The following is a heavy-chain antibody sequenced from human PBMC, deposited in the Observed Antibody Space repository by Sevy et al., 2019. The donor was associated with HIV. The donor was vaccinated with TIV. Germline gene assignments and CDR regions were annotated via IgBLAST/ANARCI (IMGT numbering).Heavy chain of an antibody. V-gene: IGHV3-30*18. CDR3: AKEGWDIAVAG. CDR1: GFTFSSYG. CDR2: ISYDGSNK. D-gene: IGHD6-19*01. J-gene: IGHJ4*02. Sequence: GESLKISCAASGFTFSSYGMHWVRQAPGKGLEWVAVISYDGSNKYYADSVKGRFTISRDNSKNTLSLQMNSLRAEDTAVYYCAKEGWDIAVAGWGQGTLVTVSS.